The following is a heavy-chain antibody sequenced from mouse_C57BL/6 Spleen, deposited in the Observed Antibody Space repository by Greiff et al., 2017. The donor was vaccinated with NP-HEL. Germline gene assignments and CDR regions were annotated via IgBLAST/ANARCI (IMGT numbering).Heavy chain of an antibody. CDR2: ISDGGSYT. V-gene: IGHV5-4*01. J-gene: IGHJ2*01. D-gene: IGHD5-1*01. Sequence: EVMLVESGGGLVKPGGSLKLSCAASGFTFSSYAMSWVRQTPEKRLEWVATISDGGSYTYYPDNVKGRFTISRDNAKNNLYLQMSHLKSADTAMYYCARDRDEYYYFDYWGQGTTLTVSS. CDR1: GFTFSSYA. CDR3: ARDRDEYYYFDY.